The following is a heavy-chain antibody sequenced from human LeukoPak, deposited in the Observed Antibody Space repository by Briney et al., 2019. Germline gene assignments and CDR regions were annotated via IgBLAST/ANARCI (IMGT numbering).Heavy chain of an antibody. V-gene: IGHV1-69*04. CDR1: GGTFSSYA. D-gene: IGHD3-22*01. Sequence: SVKLSCTASGGTFSSYAISWVRQPPGQGLEWMGRIIHILGIENYAQKLKGRVTITADKSTSTAYMELSSLRSEDTAVYYCATGGIVVALFFDYWGQGTLVTVSS. J-gene: IGHJ4*02. CDR2: IIHILGIE. CDR3: ATGGIVVALFFDY.